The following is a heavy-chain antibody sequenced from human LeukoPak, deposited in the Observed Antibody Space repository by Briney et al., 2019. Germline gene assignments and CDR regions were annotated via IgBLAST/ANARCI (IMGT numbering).Heavy chain of an antibody. CDR1: GYTLTELS. CDR2: FDPEDGET. J-gene: IGHJ3*02. CDR3: ATANDFPPPHWAFDI. Sequence: RGASVKVSCKVSGYTLTELSMHWVRQAPGKGLEWMGGFDPEDGETIYAQKFQGRVTMTEDTSTDTAYMELSSLRSEDTAVYYCATANDFPPPHWAFDIWGQGTMVTVSS. V-gene: IGHV1-24*01. D-gene: IGHD3-3*01.